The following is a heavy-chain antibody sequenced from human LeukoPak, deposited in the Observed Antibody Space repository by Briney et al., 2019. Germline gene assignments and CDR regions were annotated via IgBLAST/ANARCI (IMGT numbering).Heavy chain of an antibody. J-gene: IGHJ4*02. CDR1: GFTFNNAW. Sequence: GGSLRLSCAASGFTFNNAWMSWVREAPGKGLEWVGRIKSKTDGGTTDYAAPVKGRFTISRDDSKNTLYLQVNSLRAEDTAVYYCARDRYSSGWYGDFDCWGQGTLVTVSS. CDR3: ARDRYSSGWYGDFDC. V-gene: IGHV3-15*01. D-gene: IGHD6-19*01. CDR2: IKSKTDGGTT.